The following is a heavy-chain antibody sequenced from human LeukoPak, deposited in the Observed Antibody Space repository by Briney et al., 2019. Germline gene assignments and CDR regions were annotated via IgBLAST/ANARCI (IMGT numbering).Heavy chain of an antibody. D-gene: IGHD4-17*01. CDR3: ARAGDGEMILYYFDY. J-gene: IGHJ4*02. V-gene: IGHV1-2*02. CDR1: GYTFTGYY. CDR2: INPNSGGT. Sequence: GASVKVSCKASGYTFTGYYMHWVRQAPGQGLEWMGWINPNSGGTNYAQKFQGRVTMTRDTSISTAYMELSRLRSDDMAVYYCARAGDGEMILYYFDYWGQGTLVTVSS.